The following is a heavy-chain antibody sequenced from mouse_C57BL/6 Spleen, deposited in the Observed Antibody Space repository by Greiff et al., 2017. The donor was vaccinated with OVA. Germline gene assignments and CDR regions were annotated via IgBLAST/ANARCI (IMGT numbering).Heavy chain of an antibody. Sequence: VKLQQPGAELVKPGASVKLSCKASGYTFTSYWMQWVKQRPGQGLEWIGEIDPSDSYTNYNQKFKGKATLTVDTSSSTAYMQLSSLTSEDSAVYYCARRGARDFDYWGQGTTLTVSS. V-gene: IGHV1-50*01. CDR1: GYTFTSYW. CDR3: ARRGARDFDY. J-gene: IGHJ2*01. CDR2: IDPSDSYT.